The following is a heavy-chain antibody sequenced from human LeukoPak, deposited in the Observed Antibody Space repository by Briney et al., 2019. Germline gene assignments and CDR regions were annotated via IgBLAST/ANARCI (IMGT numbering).Heavy chain of an antibody. Sequence: PSETLSLTCAVYGGSFSGYNWSWMRQPPGKGLEWIGEINHSGSTSYNPSLKSRITISVDTSKNQFSLNLSSVTAADTAVYYCARDIGYNWNPIDYWGQGTLVTVSS. CDR2: INHSGST. CDR1: GGSFSGYN. J-gene: IGHJ4*02. CDR3: ARDIGYNWNPIDY. D-gene: IGHD1-20*01. V-gene: IGHV4-34*01.